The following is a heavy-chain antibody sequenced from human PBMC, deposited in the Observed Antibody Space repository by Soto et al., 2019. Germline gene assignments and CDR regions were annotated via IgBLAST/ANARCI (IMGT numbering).Heavy chain of an antibody. CDR1: GFTFSSYA. D-gene: IGHD6-13*01. Sequence: GGSLRLSCAASGFTFSSYAMSWVRQAPGKGLEWVSAISGSGGSTYYADSVKGQFTISRDNSKNTLYLQMNSLRAEDTAVYYCAKGQQLPLRLDYWGQGTLVTVSS. CDR3: AKGQQLPLRLDY. V-gene: IGHV3-23*01. J-gene: IGHJ4*02. CDR2: ISGSGGST.